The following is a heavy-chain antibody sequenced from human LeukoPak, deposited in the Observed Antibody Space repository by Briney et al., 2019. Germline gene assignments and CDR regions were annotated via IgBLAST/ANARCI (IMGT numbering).Heavy chain of an antibody. CDR1: GFTVSSNY. Sequence: GGSLRLSCAASGFTVSSNYMSWVRQAPGKGLEWVGRIRSKIDGGATDYAAPVKGRFTISRDDSKNTLYLQINSLKIEDTAMYYCYTSITDYWGQGTLVTVSS. D-gene: IGHD2-21*01. V-gene: IGHV3-15*01. CDR2: IRSKIDGGAT. CDR3: YTSITDY. J-gene: IGHJ4*02.